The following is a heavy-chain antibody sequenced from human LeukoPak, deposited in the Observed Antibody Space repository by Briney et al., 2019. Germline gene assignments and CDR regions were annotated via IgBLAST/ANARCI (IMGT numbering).Heavy chain of an antibody. CDR2: INWNGGST. J-gene: IGHJ4*02. V-gene: IGHV3-20*04. D-gene: IGHD5-18*01. CDR1: GFTFDDYG. Sequence: PGGYLRLSCAASGFTFDDYGMSWVRQAPGKGLEWVYGINWNGGSTGYADSVKGRFAISRDNAKNSLYLQMNSLRAEDTALYYCARGRGYSYGFPLGYWGEGTLVTVSS. CDR3: ARGRGYSYGFPLGY.